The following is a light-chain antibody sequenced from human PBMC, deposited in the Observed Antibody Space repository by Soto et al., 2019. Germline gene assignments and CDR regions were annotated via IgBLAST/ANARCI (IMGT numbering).Light chain of an antibody. Sequence: DIVLTQSPATLSLSPVQRATIPCSASQRISGYLAWYQQKPGQAPRIIIYDEYNRATGIKVRFSGSGSGTDYTLTVRSIEPEDFAVYYCKPRSNLQWTLGKGNKVDIK. CDR2: DEY. V-gene: IGKV3-11*01. CDR1: QRISGY. J-gene: IGKJ1*01. CDR3: KPRSNLQWT.